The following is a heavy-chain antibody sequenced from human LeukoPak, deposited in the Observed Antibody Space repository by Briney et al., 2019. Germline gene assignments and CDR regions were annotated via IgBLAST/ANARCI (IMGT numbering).Heavy chain of an antibody. CDR2: MYYSGST. Sequence: SETLSLTCTVSGDSISSYYWSWIRQPPGKGLEWIGYMYYSGSTNYNPSLKSRVTISVDTSKNQFSLKLSSVTAADTAVYYCARDGGSSWDFDYWGQGTLVTVSS. J-gene: IGHJ4*02. CDR3: ARDGGSSWDFDY. CDR1: GDSISSYY. V-gene: IGHV4-59*01. D-gene: IGHD6-13*01.